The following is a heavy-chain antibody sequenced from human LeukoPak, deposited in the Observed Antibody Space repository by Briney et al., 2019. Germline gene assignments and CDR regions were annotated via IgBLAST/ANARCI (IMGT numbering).Heavy chain of an antibody. J-gene: IGHJ6*02. CDR2: INPSDGGT. V-gene: IGHV1-46*01. D-gene: IGHD3-3*01. Sequence: ASVKVSCKASGYTFTMYYIHWVRQAPGQALEWMGTINPSDGGTTYAQRFQGRVTMTRDMSTTTVYMDLRSLRSEDTGVYFCAREQRARLRGNLGGLFALYYTYYYMDVWGQGTTVTVSS. CDR1: GYTFTMYY. CDR3: AREQRARLRGNLGGLFALYYTYYYMDV.